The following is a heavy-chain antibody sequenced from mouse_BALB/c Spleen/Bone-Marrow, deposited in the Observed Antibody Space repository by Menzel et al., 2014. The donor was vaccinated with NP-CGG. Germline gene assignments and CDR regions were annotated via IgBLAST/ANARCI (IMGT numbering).Heavy chain of an antibody. J-gene: IGHJ2*01. V-gene: IGHV1S130*01. Sequence: QVQLKESGSVLVRPGASVRLSCKASGYTFTSSWMHWAKQRPGQGPEWIGEIHPNSGNINYNEKFKGKATLIVDTSSSIDYVDLSSLTSEDSAVYYCARHHRYAYYFDYWGQGTTLTVSS. CDR2: IHPNSGNI. CDR3: ARHHRYAYYFDY. D-gene: IGHD2-14*01. CDR1: GYTFTSSW.